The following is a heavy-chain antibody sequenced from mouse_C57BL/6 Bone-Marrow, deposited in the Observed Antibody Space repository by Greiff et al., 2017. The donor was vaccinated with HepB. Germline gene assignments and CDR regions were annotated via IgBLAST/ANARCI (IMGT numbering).Heavy chain of an antibody. CDR2: IDPENGDT. J-gene: IGHJ3*01. CDR3: NTCGYDWFAY. CDR1: GFNIKDDY. D-gene: IGHD2-14*01. Sequence: VQLQQSGAELVRPGASVKLSCTASGFNIKDDYMHWVKQRPEQGLEWIGWIDPENGDTEYASKFQGKATITADTSSNTAYLQLSSLTAEDTAIYYWNTCGYDWFAYWGQGTLVTVSA. V-gene: IGHV14-4*01.